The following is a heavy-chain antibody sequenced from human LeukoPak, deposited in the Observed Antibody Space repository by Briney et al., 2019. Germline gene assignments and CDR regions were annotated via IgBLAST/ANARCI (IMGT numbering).Heavy chain of an antibody. V-gene: IGHV1-69*13. D-gene: IGHD6-19*01. CDR1: GGTFSSYA. Sequence: VASVKVSCKASGGTFSSYAISWVRQAPGQGLEWMGGIIPIFGTANYAQKFQGRVTITADESTSTAYMELSSLRSEDTAVYYCARDKNRYSSGWLFDYWGQGTLVTVSS. CDR2: IIPIFGTA. CDR3: ARDKNRYSSGWLFDY. J-gene: IGHJ4*02.